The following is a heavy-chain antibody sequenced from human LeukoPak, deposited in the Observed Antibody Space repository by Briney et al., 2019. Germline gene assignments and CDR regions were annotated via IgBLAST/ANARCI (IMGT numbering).Heavy chain of an antibody. D-gene: IGHD2-2*01. CDR1: GFTFSTYA. J-gene: IGHJ6*04. Sequence: GGSLRLSCAASGFTFSTYAMNWVRQAPGKGLELVSTTSGGTTYYADSVKGRFTISRDSSKSTLYLQMNSLRAEDTAVYYCAKGDCSSTSCSGFYGMDVWGRGTTVTVSS. CDR2: TSGGTT. CDR3: AKGDCSSTSCSGFYGMDV. V-gene: IGHV3-23*01.